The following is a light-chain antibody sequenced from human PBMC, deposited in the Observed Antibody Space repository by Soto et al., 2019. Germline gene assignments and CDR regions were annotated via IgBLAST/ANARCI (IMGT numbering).Light chain of an antibody. J-gene: IGKJ4*01. Sequence: DIQMTQSPSTLSASVGDRVTITCRASQSISSWLAWYQQKPGKAPKLLIYKASSLESGVPSRFSGSGSGTEFTLTISSLQPDDFAAYYCQHYNNYPLTFGGGTKVEIK. CDR1: QSISSW. V-gene: IGKV1-5*03. CDR2: KAS. CDR3: QHYNNYPLT.